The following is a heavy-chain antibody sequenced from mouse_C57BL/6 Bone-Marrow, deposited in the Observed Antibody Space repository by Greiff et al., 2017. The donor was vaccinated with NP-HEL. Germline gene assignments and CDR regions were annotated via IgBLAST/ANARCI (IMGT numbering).Heavy chain of an antibody. CDR1: GFTFTDYY. Sequence: EVQVVESGGGLVQPGGSLSLSCAASGFTFTDYYMSWVRQPPGKALEWLGFIRNKANGYTTEYSASVKGRFTISRDNSQSILYLQMNALRAEDSATYYCARSPTTYGRDYWGQGTTLTVSS. J-gene: IGHJ2*01. V-gene: IGHV7-3*01. D-gene: IGHD5-5*01. CDR2: IRNKANGYTT. CDR3: ARSPTTYGRDY.